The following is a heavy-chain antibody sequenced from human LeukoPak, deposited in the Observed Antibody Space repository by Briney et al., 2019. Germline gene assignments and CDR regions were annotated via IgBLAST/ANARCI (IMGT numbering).Heavy chain of an antibody. CDR3: ATTDTYDFWSGHLGYGFDI. D-gene: IGHD3-3*01. CDR1: GFSFSSYG. V-gene: IGHV3-21*01. J-gene: IGHJ3*02. Sequence: GGSLRLSCAASGFSFSSYGMNWVRQAPGKGLEWVSSIGSISNYMYYADSVKGRFSISRDNAKNSLFLHMNSLRAEDTAVYYCATTDTYDFWSGHLGYGFDIWGRGTTVTVSS. CDR2: IGSISNYM.